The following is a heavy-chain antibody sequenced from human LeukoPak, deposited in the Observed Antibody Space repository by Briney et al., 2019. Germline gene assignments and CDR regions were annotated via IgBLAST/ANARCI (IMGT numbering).Heavy chain of an antibody. D-gene: IGHD6-13*01. V-gene: IGHV3-21*01. CDR2: ISSSSSYI. Sequence: PGGSLRLSCAASGFTFSSYSMNWVRQAPGKGLEWVSSISSSSSYIYYADSVKGRFTISRDNAKNSLYLQMNSLRAEDTAVYYCARDGSSPDENYYYYGMDVWGQGTTVTVSS. J-gene: IGHJ6*02. CDR1: GFTFSSYS. CDR3: ARDGSSPDENYYYYGMDV.